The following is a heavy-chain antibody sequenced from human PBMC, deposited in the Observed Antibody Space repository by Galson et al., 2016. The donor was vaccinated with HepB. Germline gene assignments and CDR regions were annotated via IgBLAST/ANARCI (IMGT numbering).Heavy chain of an antibody. Sequence: SETLSLTCAVSSGSISSRNWWSWVRQPPGEGLEWIGEIYHSGSTNYNPSPKSRVTISVDKSKNQFSLKLSSVTAADTAVYYCARSGQWLGTWFDPWGQGTLVTVSS. CDR3: ARSGQWLGTWFDP. V-gene: IGHV4-4*02. CDR1: SGSISSRNW. CDR2: IYHSGST. J-gene: IGHJ5*02. D-gene: IGHD6-19*01.